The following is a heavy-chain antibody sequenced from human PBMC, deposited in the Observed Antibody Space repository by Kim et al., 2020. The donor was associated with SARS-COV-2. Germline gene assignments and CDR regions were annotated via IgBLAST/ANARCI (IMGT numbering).Heavy chain of an antibody. D-gene: IGHD1-1*01. CDR3: ARLNWNRNWFDP. J-gene: IGHJ5*02. Sequence: YSHPPHKSRVPISVDTSKNQFSLKLGSVTAADTAVYYCARLNWNRNWFDPWGQGTLVTVSS. V-gene: IGHV4-39*01.